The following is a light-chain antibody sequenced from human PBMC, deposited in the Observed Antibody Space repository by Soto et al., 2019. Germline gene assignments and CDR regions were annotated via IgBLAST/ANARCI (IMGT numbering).Light chain of an antibody. J-gene: IGKJ5*01. Sequence: DIVMTQSLANLAVYSGESXSRPCRASQSVSSNLAWYQHRPGQAPRLLIYQTSIRAAGIPARFSASGTGTDFTLTISDVQPEDFAVYYCHQRQSWPRTFGQGTRLEIK. CDR3: HQRQSWPRT. CDR2: QTS. V-gene: IGKV3D-15*03. CDR1: QSVSSN.